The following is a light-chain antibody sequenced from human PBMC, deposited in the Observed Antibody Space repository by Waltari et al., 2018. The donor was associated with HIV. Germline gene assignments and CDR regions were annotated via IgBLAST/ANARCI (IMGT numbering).Light chain of an antibody. V-gene: IGLV1-51*01. CDR3: GRWDSSLSGHWV. J-gene: IGLJ3*02. CDR1: CSKIGNLY. Sequence: QSVLTQPPSVSAAPGQKVTISCSETCSKIGNLYVSWYQQLPGTAPKLLIYDNNKRPSGIPDRFSGSKSGTTATLGITGLQTGDEADYYCGRWDSSLSGHWVFGGGTKLTVL. CDR2: DNN.